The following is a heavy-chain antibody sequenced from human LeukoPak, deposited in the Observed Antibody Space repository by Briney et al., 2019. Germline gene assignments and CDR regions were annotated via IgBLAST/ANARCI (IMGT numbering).Heavy chain of an antibody. J-gene: IGHJ4*02. CDR3: ASWPPGGYSYGLDY. Sequence: ASVKVSCKASGGTFSSYAISWVRQAPGQGLEWMGGIIPIFGTANYAQKFQGRVTITAGKSTSTAYMELSSLRSEDTAVYYCASWPPGGYSYGLDYWGQGTLVTVSS. CDR2: IIPIFGTA. V-gene: IGHV1-69*06. CDR1: GGTFSSYA. D-gene: IGHD5-18*01.